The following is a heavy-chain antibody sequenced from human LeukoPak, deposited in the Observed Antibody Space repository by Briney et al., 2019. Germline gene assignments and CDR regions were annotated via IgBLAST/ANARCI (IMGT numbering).Heavy chain of an antibody. CDR3: ARDLATPYYYDSSGFDY. V-gene: IGHV4-38-2*02. J-gene: IGHJ4*02. CDR2: IDHRGST. Sequence: SETLSLTCTVSGYSISSGYYWGWIRQPPGKGLEWIGSIDHRGSTYYNPSLKSRVTILVDTSKNRFSLKLSSVTAADTAVYYCARDLATPYYYDSSGFDYWGQGTLVTASS. CDR1: GYSISSGYY. D-gene: IGHD3-22*01.